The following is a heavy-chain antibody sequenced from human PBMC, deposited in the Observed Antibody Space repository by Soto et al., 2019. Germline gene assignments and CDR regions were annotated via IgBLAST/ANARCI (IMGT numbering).Heavy chain of an antibody. CDR1: GYTFTSYG. J-gene: IGHJ6*02. Sequence: ASVKVSCKASGYTFTSYGISWVRQAPGQGLEWMGWISAYNGNTNYAQKLQGRLSMTTRSSTSTAYMGRMSLTSHDTAVYYCARDHDFWSGHSRYYYGMDVCGQGPTVTVSS. D-gene: IGHD3-3*01. CDR2: ISAYNGNT. CDR3: ARDHDFWSGHSRYYYGMDV. V-gene: IGHV1-18*04.